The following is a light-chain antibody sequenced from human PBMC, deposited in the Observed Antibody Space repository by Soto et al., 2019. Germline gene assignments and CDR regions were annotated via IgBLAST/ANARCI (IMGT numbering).Light chain of an antibody. J-gene: IGKJ1*01. Sequence: DIQMTQSPSTLSASVGERVTITCRASQSISSWLAWYQQKPGKAPKGLIYKASTLESGAPSRFSGSGSGTEFTLTISSLQPDDFATYYCQQYYSYPWTFGQGTKVDIK. CDR3: QQYYSYPWT. V-gene: IGKV1-5*03. CDR2: KAS. CDR1: QSISSW.